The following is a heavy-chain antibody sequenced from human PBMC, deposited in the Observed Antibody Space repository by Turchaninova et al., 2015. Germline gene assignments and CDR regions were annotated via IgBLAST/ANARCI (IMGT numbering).Heavy chain of an antibody. CDR3: TWLYYSYLAF. Sequence: EVQLVESGGGLVQPGGSLRLSCAASGFAFTTAWMSWVRQAPGKGLEWVGRIKCKTESWTTDYVAPVKDRFTMSRDDSKNTLYLQISNLNTEHTAVYYCTWLYYSYLAFWGKGTTVTVAS. CDR2: IKCKTESWTT. J-gene: IGHJ6*03. D-gene: IGHD2-15*01. V-gene: IGHV3-15*01. CDR1: GFAFTTAW.